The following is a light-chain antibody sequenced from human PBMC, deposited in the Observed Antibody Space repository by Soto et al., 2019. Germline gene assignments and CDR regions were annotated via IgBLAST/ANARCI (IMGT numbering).Light chain of an antibody. CDR3: QQYARWPRT. CDR1: ESFGSS. Sequence: EILMTQSPATLSVSPGERATLSCRASESFGSSLAWYQQTPGQAPRLLIYATSIRATDVPARFSGSGSGTDFTLTISSLQSEDFAVYYCQQYARWPRTFGQGTKV. V-gene: IGKV3-15*01. CDR2: ATS. J-gene: IGKJ1*01.